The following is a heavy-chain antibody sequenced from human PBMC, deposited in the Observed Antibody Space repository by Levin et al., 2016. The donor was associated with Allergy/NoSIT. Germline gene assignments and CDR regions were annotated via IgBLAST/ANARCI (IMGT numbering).Heavy chain of an antibody. Sequence: WIRQPPGKGLEWVSYISSSGSTIYYADSVKGRFTISRDNAKNSLYLQMNSLRAEDTAVYYCAREGEMATIIPGIFDYWGQGTLVTVSS. CDR2: ISSSGSTI. CDR3: AREGEMATIIPGIFDY. J-gene: IGHJ4*02. D-gene: IGHD5-24*01. V-gene: IGHV3-11*01.